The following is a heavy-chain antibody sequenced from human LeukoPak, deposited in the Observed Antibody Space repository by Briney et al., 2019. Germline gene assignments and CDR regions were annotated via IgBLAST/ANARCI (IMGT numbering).Heavy chain of an antibody. V-gene: IGHV1-2*02. CDR1: GYTFTGYY. CDR3: ARESSSQELGYRYNHDAFDI. Sequence: ASVKVSCKASGYTFTGYYMHWVRQAPGQGLEWMGWINPNSGGTSYAQKFQGRVTMTRDTSISTAYMELSRLRSDDTAVYYCARESSSQELGYRYNHDAFDIWGQGTMVTVSS. J-gene: IGHJ3*02. D-gene: IGHD3-16*02. CDR2: INPNSGGT.